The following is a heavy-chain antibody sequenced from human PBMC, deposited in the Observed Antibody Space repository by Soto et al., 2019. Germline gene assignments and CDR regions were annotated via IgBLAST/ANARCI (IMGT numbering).Heavy chain of an antibody. Sequence: PGESLKISCKGSGYSFTSYWISWVRQMPGKGLEWMGRIDPSDSYTNYSPSFQGHVTISADKSISTAYLQWSSLKASDTAMYYCARLAAAGTFYYYYYGMDVWGQGTTVTVSS. CDR1: GYSFTSYW. CDR2: IDPSDSYT. D-gene: IGHD6-13*01. V-gene: IGHV5-10-1*01. J-gene: IGHJ6*02. CDR3: ARLAAAGTFYYYYYGMDV.